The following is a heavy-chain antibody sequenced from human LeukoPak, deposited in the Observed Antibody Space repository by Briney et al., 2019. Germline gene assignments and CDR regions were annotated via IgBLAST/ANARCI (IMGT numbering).Heavy chain of an antibody. Sequence: ETLSLTCAVSGYSISSGYYWGWVRQAPGKGLEWVANIKEDGSEKYYVDSVKGRFTISRDNAKNSLYLQMNSLRAEDTAVYYCARGATVTSIWGQGTLVTVSS. CDR1: GYSISSGYY. D-gene: IGHD4-17*01. CDR3: ARGATVTSI. CDR2: IKEDGSEK. V-gene: IGHV3-7*01. J-gene: IGHJ4*02.